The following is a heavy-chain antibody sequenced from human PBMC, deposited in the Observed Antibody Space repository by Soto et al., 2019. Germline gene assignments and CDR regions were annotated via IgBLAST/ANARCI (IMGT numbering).Heavy chain of an antibody. J-gene: IGHJ6*02. CDR2: INPNSGGT. CDR3: ARDQSYVMVRAYYYGMDV. D-gene: IGHD3-10*01. Sequence: ASVKVSCKASGYTFTGYYMHWVRQAPGQGLEWMGWINPNSGGTNYAQKFQGWVTMTRDTSISTAYMELSRLRSDDTAVYYCARDQSYVMVRAYYYGMDVWGQGTTVTVSS. V-gene: IGHV1-2*04. CDR1: GYTFTGYY.